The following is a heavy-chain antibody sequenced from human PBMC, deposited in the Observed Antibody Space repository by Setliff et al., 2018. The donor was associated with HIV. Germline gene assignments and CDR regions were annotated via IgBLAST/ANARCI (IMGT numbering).Heavy chain of an antibody. CDR1: GYTFTAYY. D-gene: IGHD3-3*01. V-gene: IGHV1-3*04. Sequence: ASVKVSCKASGYTFTAYYIHWVRQAPGQGLEWMGRINTGKGDTKYSQRFQDRLTITTDSSASSVSSLSSDDTAIYYCARDRFTLTSSIFGFWGHGTLVTVSS. CDR3: ARDRFTLTSSIFGF. CDR2: INTGKGDT. J-gene: IGHJ4*01.